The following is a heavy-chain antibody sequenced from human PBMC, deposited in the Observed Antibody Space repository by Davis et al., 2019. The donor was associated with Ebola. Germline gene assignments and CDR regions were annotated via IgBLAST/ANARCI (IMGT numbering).Heavy chain of an antibody. Sequence: GESLKISCAASGFTFSSYGMHWVRQAPGKGLEWVAVISYDGSNKYYADSVKGRFTISRDNSKNTLYLQMNSLRAEDTAVYYCARTPGYYYDSSGYYYRAYYYYGMDVWGQGTTVTVSS. CDR1: GFTFSSYG. CDR3: ARTPGYYYDSSGYYYRAYYYYGMDV. CDR2: ISYDGSNK. V-gene: IGHV3-30*03. D-gene: IGHD3-22*01. J-gene: IGHJ6*02.